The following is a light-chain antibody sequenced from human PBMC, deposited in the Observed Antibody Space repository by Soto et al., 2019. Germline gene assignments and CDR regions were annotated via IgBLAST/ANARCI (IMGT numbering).Light chain of an antibody. CDR3: CSYAGTNAYV. V-gene: IGLV2-14*01. J-gene: IGLJ1*01. Sequence: QSALTQPASVSGYPGQSITISCTGTSSDVGAYKYVSWYQQHPRKAPKLIIYEVSTRPSGVSDRFSGSKSGNTASLTISGLQAEDEADYYCCSYAGTNAYVFGTGTKLTVL. CDR2: EVS. CDR1: SSDVGAYKY.